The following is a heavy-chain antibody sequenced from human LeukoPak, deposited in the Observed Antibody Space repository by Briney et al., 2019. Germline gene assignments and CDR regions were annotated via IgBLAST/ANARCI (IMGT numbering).Heavy chain of an antibody. J-gene: IGHJ4*02. D-gene: IGHD5-18*01. V-gene: IGHV1-18*01. CDR3: ARRRSTDTAIDY. CDR1: GYTFTSYG. CDR2: ISAYNGNT. Sequence: ASVTVSRKASGYTFTSYGISWVRQAPGQGLEWMGWISAYNGNTNYAQKLQGRVTMTTDASTSTAYMELRSLRSDDTAVYYCARRRSTDTAIDYWGQGTLVTVSS.